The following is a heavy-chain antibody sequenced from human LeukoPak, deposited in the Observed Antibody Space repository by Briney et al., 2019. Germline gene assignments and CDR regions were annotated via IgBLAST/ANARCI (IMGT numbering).Heavy chain of an antibody. CDR3: ARGSRYYYGSGSETDAFDT. J-gene: IGHJ3*02. CDR2: LYTSGNT. CDR1: GGSFSSGSYY. Sequence: SETLSLTCTVSGGSFSSGSYYWRWIRQPAGKGLEWIGRLYTSGNTNYNPSLKSRVTISVDTSKNQFSLKLSSVTAADTAVYYCARGSRYYYGSGSETDAFDTWGQGTMVTVSS. D-gene: IGHD3-10*01. V-gene: IGHV4-61*02.